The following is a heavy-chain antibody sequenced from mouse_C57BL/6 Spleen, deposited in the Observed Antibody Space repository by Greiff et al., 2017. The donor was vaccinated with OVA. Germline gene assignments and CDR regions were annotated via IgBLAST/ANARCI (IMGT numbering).Heavy chain of an antibody. CDR1: GYTFTTYP. CDR3: ARGNYYGSSYGYFDY. J-gene: IGHJ2*01. D-gene: IGHD1-1*01. Sequence: VMLVESGAELVKPGASVKMSCKASGYTFTTYPIEWMKQNHGKSLEWIGNFHPYNDDTKYNEKFKGKATLTVEKSSSTVYLELSRLTSDDSAVYYCARGNYYGSSYGYFDYWGQGTTLTVSS. CDR2: FHPYNDDT. V-gene: IGHV1-47*01.